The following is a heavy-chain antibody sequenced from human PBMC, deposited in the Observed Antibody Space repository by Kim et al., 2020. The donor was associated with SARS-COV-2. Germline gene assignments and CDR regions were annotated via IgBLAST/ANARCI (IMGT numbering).Heavy chain of an antibody. J-gene: IGHJ5*02. V-gene: IGHV4-31*03. D-gene: IGHD3-22*01. CDR1: GGSISSGGYY. Sequence: SETLSLTCTVSGGSISSGGYYWSWLRQHPGKGWVWFGYTYYSGSTYYNPTLKSRVTISVDTSKNQFPLKLRSVTAAGTGVYYCARERAYYYDSSGYAAGGWFDPWGQGTPVSLSS. CDR3: ARERAYYYDSSGYAAGGWFDP. CDR2: TYYSGST.